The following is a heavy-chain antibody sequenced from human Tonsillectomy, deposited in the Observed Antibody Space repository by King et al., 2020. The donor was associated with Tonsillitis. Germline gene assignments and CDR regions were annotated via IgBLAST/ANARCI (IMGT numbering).Heavy chain of an antibody. CDR3: ARGDQDSSGLYNWFDP. CDR2: ISSSSSYT. V-gene: IGHV3-11*05. Sequence: VQLVESGGGLVKPGGSLRLSCAASGFTFSDYYMSWIRQAPGKGLEWVSYISSSSSYTNYADSVKGRFTISRDNAKNSLYLQMNRLGAEDTAVYYCARGDQDSSGLYNWFDPWGQGTLVTVSS. J-gene: IGHJ5*02. CDR1: GFTFSDYY. D-gene: IGHD3-22*01.